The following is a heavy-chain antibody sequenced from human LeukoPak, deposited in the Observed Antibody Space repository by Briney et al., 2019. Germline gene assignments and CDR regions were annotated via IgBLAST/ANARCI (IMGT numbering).Heavy chain of an antibody. Sequence: GGSLRLSREASGFSFSTSGVHWVRQAPGKGLEWMAVISKDGRKNHYADSVKGRFTISRDNSKSTLFLQMNSLRPEDTAIYYCARDLLNYGSAYYDVGIFDSWGQGTLVTVSS. D-gene: IGHD3-10*01. CDR2: ISKDGRKN. CDR3: ARDLLNYGSAYYDVGIFDS. CDR1: GFSFSTSG. V-gene: IGHV3-30*04. J-gene: IGHJ4*02.